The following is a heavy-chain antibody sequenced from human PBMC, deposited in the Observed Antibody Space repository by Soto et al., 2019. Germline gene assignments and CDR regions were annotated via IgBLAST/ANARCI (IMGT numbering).Heavy chain of an antibody. CDR2: ITSDTNTI. CDR3: ARSVEGHFDY. CDR1: GFPFSIYS. J-gene: IGHJ4*02. Sequence: EVQLVESGGGLVQPGGSLRLTCVASGFPFSIYSMNWVRQAPGKGLEWSSYITSDTNTIKYADSVKGRLTISRDNAKNLVYLQMTSLRDEDTAVYFCARSVEGHFDYWGQGTVFSVSS. D-gene: IGHD6-19*01. V-gene: IGHV3-48*02.